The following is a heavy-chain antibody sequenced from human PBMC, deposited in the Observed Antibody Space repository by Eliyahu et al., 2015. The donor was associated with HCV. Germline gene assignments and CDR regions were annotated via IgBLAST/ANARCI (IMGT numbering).Heavy chain of an antibody. V-gene: IGHV4-34*01. Sequence: QVQLQQWGAGLLKPSETLSLTCAXNGGSFSAYYWXWIRQPPGKGLEWIGEINHSGSTKYNSSLKSRVTISGDTSKKQFSLKLTSVTAADTAVYYCARMFVVVTSSAFDIWGQGTTVTVSS. CDR3: ARMFVVVTSSAFDI. CDR2: INHSGST. CDR1: GGSFSAYY. D-gene: IGHD2-21*02. J-gene: IGHJ3*02.